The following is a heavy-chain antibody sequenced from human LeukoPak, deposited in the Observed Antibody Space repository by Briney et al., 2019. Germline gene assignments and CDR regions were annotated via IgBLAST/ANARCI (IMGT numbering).Heavy chain of an antibody. Sequence: ASVKVSCKASGYTFTSYYMHWVRQAPGQGLEWMGWMNPNSGNTGYAQKFQGRVTMTRNTSINTAYMGLSSLRSEDTAVYYCARRLMVRGVHWGQGTLVTVSS. J-gene: IGHJ4*02. CDR2: MNPNSGNT. CDR3: ARRLMVRGVH. D-gene: IGHD3-10*01. V-gene: IGHV1-8*02. CDR1: GYTFTSYY.